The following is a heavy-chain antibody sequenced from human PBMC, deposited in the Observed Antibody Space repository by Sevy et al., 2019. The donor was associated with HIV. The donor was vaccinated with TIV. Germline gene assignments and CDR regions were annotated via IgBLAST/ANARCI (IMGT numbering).Heavy chain of an antibody. Sequence: SETLSLTCTVSGYSISSGYYWGWIRQPPGKGLGWIGSMYHSGSTYYNPSLKSRVTISVDTSKNQVYLKLSSVTAADTAGYYGAGVGVVITLYYFDYWGQGTLVTVSS. J-gene: IGHJ4*02. V-gene: IGHV4-38-2*02. CDR3: AGVGVVITLYYFDY. D-gene: IGHD3-3*01. CDR2: MYHSGST. CDR1: GYSISSGYY.